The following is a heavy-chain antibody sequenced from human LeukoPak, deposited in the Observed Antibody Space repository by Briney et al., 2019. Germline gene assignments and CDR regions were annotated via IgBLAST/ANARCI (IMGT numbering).Heavy chain of an antibody. CDR3: ARDESPYYFDY. V-gene: IGHV3-72*01. CDR2: TRNKANSYTT. J-gene: IGHJ4*02. Sequence: GGSLRLSCAASGFTFSDHYTDWVRQAPGKGLEWVGRTRNKANSYTTEYAASVKGRFTISRDDSKNSLYLQMNSLKTEDTAVYYCARDESPYYFDYWGQGTLVTVSS. CDR1: GFTFSDHY.